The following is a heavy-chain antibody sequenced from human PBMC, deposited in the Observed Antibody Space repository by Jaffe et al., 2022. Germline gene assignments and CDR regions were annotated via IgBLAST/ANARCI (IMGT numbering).Heavy chain of an antibody. J-gene: IGHJ4*02. V-gene: IGHV4-34*01. Sequence: QVQLQQWGAGLLKPSETLSLTCVVYGGSFSGYYWSWIRQPPGEGLQWIGEINYSGSVNYNPSLKSRVIISGDTSEKQFSLKLTSVTAADTAVYYCARRKDFWNGYPDWGQGTLVTVSS. CDR2: INYSGSV. CDR1: GGSFSGYY. CDR3: ARRKDFWNGYPD. D-gene: IGHD3-3*01.